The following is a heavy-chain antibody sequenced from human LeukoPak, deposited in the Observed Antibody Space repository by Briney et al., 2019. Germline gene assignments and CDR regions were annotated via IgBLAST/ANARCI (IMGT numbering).Heavy chain of an antibody. J-gene: IGHJ4*02. CDR3: ARMAAAGIDY. CDR1: GGSISSYY. CDR2: IYYSGST. D-gene: IGHD6-13*01. Sequence: PSETLSLTCTVSGGSISSYYWSWIRQSPGKGLEWIGYIYYSGSTNYNPSLKSRVTISVDTSKNQFSLKLSSVTAADTAVYYCARMAAAGIDYWGQGTLVTVSS. V-gene: IGHV4-59*01.